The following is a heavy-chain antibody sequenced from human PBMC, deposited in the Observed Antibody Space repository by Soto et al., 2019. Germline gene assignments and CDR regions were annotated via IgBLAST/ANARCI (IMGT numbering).Heavy chain of an antibody. Sequence: XGSLRLSCAASGFTLSSYGMHWVRQAPGKGLEWVAVISYDGSNKYYADSVKGRFTISRDNSKNTLYLQMNSLRAEDTAVYYCAKDRWLTGYYGMDVWGQGTTVTVSS. CDR2: ISYDGSNK. J-gene: IGHJ6*02. CDR3: AKDRWLTGYYGMDV. CDR1: GFTLSSYG. V-gene: IGHV3-30*18. D-gene: IGHD5-12*01.